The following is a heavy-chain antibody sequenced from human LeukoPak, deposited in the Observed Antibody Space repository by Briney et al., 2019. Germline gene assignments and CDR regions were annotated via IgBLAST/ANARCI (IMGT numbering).Heavy chain of an antibody. V-gene: IGHV4-59*01. CDR3: ARLVGIRGAFDI. CDR2: IYYSGST. Sequence: SETLSLTCSVSGVSIKNYYWSWIRQPPGKGLEWIGYIYYSGSTNYNPSLKSRVIISVDTSKNQFSLKLSSVTAADTAVYYCARLVGIRGAFDIWGQGTMVTVSS. D-gene: IGHD2-21*01. J-gene: IGHJ3*02. CDR1: GVSIKNYY.